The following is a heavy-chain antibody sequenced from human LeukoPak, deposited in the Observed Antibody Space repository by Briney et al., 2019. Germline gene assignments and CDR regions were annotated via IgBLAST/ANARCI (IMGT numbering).Heavy chain of an antibody. CDR1: GYTFTSYG. V-gene: IGHV1-18*01. CDR2: ISAYNGNT. D-gene: IGHD1-26*01. J-gene: IGHJ3*02. CDR3: ARGGRWELPRPYAFDI. Sequence: ASVKVSCKASGYTFTSYGISWVRQAPGQGLEWMGRISAYNGNTNYAQKLQGRVTMTTDTSTSTAYMELRSLRYDDTALYYCARGGRWELPRPYAFDIWGQGTMVTVSS.